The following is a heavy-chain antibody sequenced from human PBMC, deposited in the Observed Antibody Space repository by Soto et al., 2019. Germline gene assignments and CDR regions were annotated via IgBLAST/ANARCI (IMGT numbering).Heavy chain of an antibody. CDR3: ARSKDKQWLVVLGY. V-gene: IGHV1-69*05. CDR1: GGTFNNYA. D-gene: IGHD6-19*01. CDR2: IIPIFATA. J-gene: IGHJ4*02. Sequence: SVKVSCKASGGTFNNYAISWVRQAPGQGLEWMGGIIPIFATANYAQKFQGWVTMTRDTSISTAYMELSRLRSDDTAVYYCARSKDKQWLVVLGYWGQGTLVTVSS.